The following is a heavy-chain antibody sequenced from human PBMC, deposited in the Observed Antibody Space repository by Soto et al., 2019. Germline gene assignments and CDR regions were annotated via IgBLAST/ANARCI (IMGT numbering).Heavy chain of an antibody. D-gene: IGHD2-15*01. CDR3: ARAYCSGGRCWAWSNWFDP. Sequence: QVQLQQSGPGLVKPSQTLSLTCAISGASVSSNSAAWNWIRQSPSRGLEWLGRTYYRSKWYNDYAVSVKIRITINPDTSKHQFSLHLSAVTTEDTAVYYCARAYCSGGRCWAWSNWFDPWGQGTLVTVSS. J-gene: IGHJ5*02. V-gene: IGHV6-1*01. CDR1: GASVSSNSAA. CDR2: TYYRSKWYN.